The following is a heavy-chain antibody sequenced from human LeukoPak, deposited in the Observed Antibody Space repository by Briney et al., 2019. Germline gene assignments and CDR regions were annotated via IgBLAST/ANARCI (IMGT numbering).Heavy chain of an antibody. V-gene: IGHV1-8*01. Sequence: ASVKVSRKASGYTFTSYDINWVRQATGQGLEWMGWMNPNSGNTGYAQKFQGRVTMTRNTSISTAYMELSSLRSEDTAVYYCARGMTTVVKFDYWGQGTLVTVSS. CDR2: MNPNSGNT. J-gene: IGHJ4*02. CDR3: ARGMTTVVKFDY. CDR1: GYTFTSYD. D-gene: IGHD4-23*01.